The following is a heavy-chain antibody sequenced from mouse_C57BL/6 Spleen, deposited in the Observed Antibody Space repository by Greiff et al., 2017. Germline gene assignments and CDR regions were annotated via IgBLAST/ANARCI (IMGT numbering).Heavy chain of an antibody. V-gene: IGHV1-82*01. CDR2: IYPGDGDT. D-gene: IGHD3-2*02. CDR1: GYAFSSSW. CDR3: ARSEDSSGSYYFDY. J-gene: IGHJ2*01. Sequence: QVQLQQSGPELVKPGASVKISCKASGYAFSSSWMNWVKQRPGKGLEWIGRIYPGDGDTNYNGKFKGKATLTADKSSSTAYMQLSSLTSEDSAVYFCARSEDSSGSYYFDYWGQGTTLTVSS.